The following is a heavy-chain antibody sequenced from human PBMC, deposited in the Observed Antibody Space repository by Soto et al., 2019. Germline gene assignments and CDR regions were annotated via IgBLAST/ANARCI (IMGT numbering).Heavy chain of an antibody. CDR2: VRIKGYGGTK. J-gene: IGHJ6*02. CDR1: GFRFGDYT. CDR3: ARVGTLAAVDTATGVKSYHYVTDX. D-gene: IGHD5-18*01. V-gene: IGHV3-49*04. Sequence: PGGSLRRSWAASGFRFGDYTMTWVRQAPGKGLELVGFVRIKGYGGTKEYAASVKGRFSISGDESKGTVYLQMNSLKTEDTGVYYCARVGTLAAVDTATGVKSYHYVTDXWGQGTTVTVS.